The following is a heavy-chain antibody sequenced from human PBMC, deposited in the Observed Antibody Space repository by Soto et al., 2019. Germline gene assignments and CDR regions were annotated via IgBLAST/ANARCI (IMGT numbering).Heavy chain of an antibody. Sequence: PEGSLRLSWAASGFTFSSDAMSWVRQAPGKGLEWVSAISGSGGSTYYADSVKGRFTISRDNSKNTLYLQMNSLRAEDTAVYYCAKAPLINTVTTFVRLYYGMDVWGQGTTVTVSS. J-gene: IGHJ6*02. V-gene: IGHV3-23*01. CDR2: ISGSGGST. D-gene: IGHD4-17*01. CDR3: AKAPLINTVTTFVRLYYGMDV. CDR1: GFTFSSDA.